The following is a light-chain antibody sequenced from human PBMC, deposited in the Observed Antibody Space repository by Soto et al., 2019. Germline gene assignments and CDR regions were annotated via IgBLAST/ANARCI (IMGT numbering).Light chain of an antibody. CDR1: SSNIGSNY. J-gene: IGLJ1*01. V-gene: IGLV1-47*02. CDR3: AAWDDSLSGYYV. CDR2: SNN. Sequence: QSVLTQPPSASGTPGQRVTISCSGSSSNIGSNYVYWYQQLPGTAPKLLIYSNNQRPSGVPDRFSGSKSGTSASLAISGLRSEDEADYYCAAWDDSLSGYYVFGTGTKRTVL.